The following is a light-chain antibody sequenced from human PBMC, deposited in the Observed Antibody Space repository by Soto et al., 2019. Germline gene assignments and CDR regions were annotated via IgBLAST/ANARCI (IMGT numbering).Light chain of an antibody. V-gene: IGKV1-9*01. CDR3: HQLNSYPIT. CDR1: QGLSSD. J-gene: IGKJ5*01. Sequence: DIPLTQSPSFLSASVGDRVTITCRASQGLSSDLAWYQQKPGKAPKLLIYAASTLQSGVPSRFSGSGSGTEFTLTISSLQPEDFATYYCHQLNSYPITFGQGTRLEIK. CDR2: AAS.